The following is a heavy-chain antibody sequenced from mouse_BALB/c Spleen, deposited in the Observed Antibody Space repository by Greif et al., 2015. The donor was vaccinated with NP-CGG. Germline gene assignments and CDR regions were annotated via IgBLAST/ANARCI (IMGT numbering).Heavy chain of an antibody. J-gene: IGHJ2*01. CDR1: GYTFTSYW. Sequence: QVQLQQSGAELVKPGASVKLSCKTSGYTFTSYWIQWVKQRPGQGLGWIGEIFPGTGTTYYNEKFKGKATLTIDTSSSTAYMQLSSLTSEDSAVYFCARYDYDGFDYWGQGTTLTVSS. CDR2: IFPGTGTT. D-gene: IGHD2-4*01. V-gene: IGHV1S132*01. CDR3: ARYDYDGFDY.